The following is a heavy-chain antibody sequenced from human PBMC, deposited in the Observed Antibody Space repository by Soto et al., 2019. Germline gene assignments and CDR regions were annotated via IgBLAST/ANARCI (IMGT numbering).Heavy chain of an antibody. CDR3: ASWAGGYSGYVDY. CDR1: GGSISRGDNY. Sequence: QVQLQESGPGLVKPSQTLSLTCTVSGGSISRGDNYWSWIRQHPGKGLEWIGYIYYSGSPYYNPSLQSRLTISVDTSKNQFSLKLSSVTVADTAVYYCASWAGGYSGYVDYWGQGTLVTVSS. D-gene: IGHD5-12*01. J-gene: IGHJ4*02. CDR2: IYYSGSP. V-gene: IGHV4-31*03.